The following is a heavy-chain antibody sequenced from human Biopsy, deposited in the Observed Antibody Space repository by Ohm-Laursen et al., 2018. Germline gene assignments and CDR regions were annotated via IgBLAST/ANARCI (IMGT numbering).Heavy chain of an antibody. CDR3: ARDLYDFCGGCPFDP. Sequence: SLRLSCAASGYTFSRYWMTWVRQPPGTGLECVSVINGSGGSTYYADPVKGRFTISRDNSKNTLYLQMNSLRAEDTAMYYCARDLYDFCGGCPFDPWGQGTLVTVS. CDR2: INGSGGST. D-gene: IGHD3-3*01. V-gene: IGHV3-23*01. J-gene: IGHJ5*02. CDR1: GYTFSRYW.